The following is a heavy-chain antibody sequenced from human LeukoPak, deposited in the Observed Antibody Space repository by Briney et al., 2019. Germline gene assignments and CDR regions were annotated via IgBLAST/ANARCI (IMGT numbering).Heavy chain of an antibody. Sequence: SETLSLTCAVSGGSISSHYWSWIRQPPGKGLEWIGYIYYSGNTNYNPSLKSRVTISVDTSKNQFSLKLSSATAADTAVYYCATDKVGIGWGQGTLVTVSS. V-gene: IGHV4-59*11. CDR3: ATDKVGIG. CDR2: IYYSGNT. J-gene: IGHJ4*02. D-gene: IGHD2-15*01. CDR1: GGSISSHY.